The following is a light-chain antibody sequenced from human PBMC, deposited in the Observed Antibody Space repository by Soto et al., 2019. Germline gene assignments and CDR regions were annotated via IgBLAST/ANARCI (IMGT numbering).Light chain of an antibody. V-gene: IGKV3-11*01. CDR3: QQRSIWPPALT. J-gene: IGKJ4*01. Sequence: EIVLTQSPATLSLSPGERATLSCRASQSVRSDLAWYQQKPGQAPRLLIYDASNRATGIPARFSGSGSGTDFSLTISSLEPEDFAIYYCQQRSIWPPALTFGGGTKVEIK. CDR2: DAS. CDR1: QSVRSD.